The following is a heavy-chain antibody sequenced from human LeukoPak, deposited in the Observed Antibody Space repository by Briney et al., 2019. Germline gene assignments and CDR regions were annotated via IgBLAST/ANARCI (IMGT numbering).Heavy chain of an antibody. V-gene: IGHV6-1*01. CDR3: ALEVPYNWFDP. J-gene: IGHJ5*02. Sequence: SQTLSLTCAISGDSVSGNSAAWNWIRRSPSRGLEWLGRTYYRSKWYNDYAISVKSRITINPDTSKNQFSLQLDSVTPDDTAVYYCALEVPYNWFDPWGQGTLVTVSS. CDR1: GDSVSGNSAA. CDR2: TYYRSKWYN. D-gene: IGHD1-1*01.